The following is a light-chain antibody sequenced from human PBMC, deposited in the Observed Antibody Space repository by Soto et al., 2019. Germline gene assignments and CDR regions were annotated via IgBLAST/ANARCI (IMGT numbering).Light chain of an antibody. CDR1: QSISNW. V-gene: IGKV1-5*03. CDR3: QQYNNYPT. J-gene: IGKJ1*01. CDR2: KAS. Sequence: DIQMTQSPSTLSASVGDRVTITCRASQSISNWLAWYQQKPGKAPKLLIYKASSLESGVPSRFSGSGSGTEFTLTISSLQPDDFATYYCQQYNNYPTFGQGTKVEIK.